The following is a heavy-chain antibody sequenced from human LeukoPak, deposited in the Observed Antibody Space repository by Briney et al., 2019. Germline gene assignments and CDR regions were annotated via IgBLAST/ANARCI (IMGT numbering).Heavy chain of an antibody. Sequence: SETLSLTCAVYGGSFSGYYWSWIRQPPGKGLEWIGYIYYSGSTNYNPSLKSRVTISVDTSKNQFSLKLSSVTAADTAVYYCARAGRWLQLSVGAFDIWGQGTMVTVSS. J-gene: IGHJ3*02. D-gene: IGHD5-24*01. V-gene: IGHV4-59*01. CDR3: ARAGRWLQLSVGAFDI. CDR1: GGSFSGYY. CDR2: IYYSGST.